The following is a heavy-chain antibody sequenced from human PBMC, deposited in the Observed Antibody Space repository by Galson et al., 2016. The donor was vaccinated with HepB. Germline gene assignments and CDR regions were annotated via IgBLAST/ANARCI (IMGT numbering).Heavy chain of an antibody. CDR3: ARDQRNIFRYNYYIDV. D-gene: IGHD3-16*02. Sequence: SLRLSCAASGFTFSSYSMIWVRQAPEKGLEWVSSISSSSIYIYYADSVTGRFTISRDNAKNSLYLQMNSLRAEDTAVYYCARDQRNIFRYNYYIDVWGKGTTVTVSS. V-gene: IGHV3-21*01. CDR1: GFTFSSYS. CDR2: ISSSSIYI. J-gene: IGHJ6*03.